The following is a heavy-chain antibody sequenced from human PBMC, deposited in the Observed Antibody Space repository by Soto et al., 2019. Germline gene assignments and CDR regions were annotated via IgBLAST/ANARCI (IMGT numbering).Heavy chain of an antibody. CDR2: ISSTSSTL. D-gene: IGHD2-21*01. J-gene: IGHJ1*01. V-gene: IGHV3-48*04. Sequence: GGSLRLSCAASGFSFSRDIMNWVRQAPGKGLEWVSYISSTSSTLYYADSVKGRFTISRDNAKNSLYLQMNSLRADDTAVYYCARYSRSSLHAYWGQGTLVPVSS. CDR3: ARYSRSSLHAY. CDR1: GFSFSRDI.